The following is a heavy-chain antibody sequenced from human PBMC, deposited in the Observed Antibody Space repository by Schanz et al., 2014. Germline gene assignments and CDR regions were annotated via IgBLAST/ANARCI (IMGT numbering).Heavy chain of an antibody. CDR2: INPSSSTT. Sequence: QVQLVQSGAEVKKPGVSVKASCKASGYTFTTYYIHWVRQAPGQGLEWMGKINPSSSTTRIAQNFQGRLTVTRDTSTSTVNMELSSLRSEDTAVYYCARGGFFDSTSFDSWGQGTLVTVSS. V-gene: IGHV1-46*03. D-gene: IGHD2-2*01. CDR3: ARGGFFDSTSFDS. CDR1: GYTFTTYY. J-gene: IGHJ4*02.